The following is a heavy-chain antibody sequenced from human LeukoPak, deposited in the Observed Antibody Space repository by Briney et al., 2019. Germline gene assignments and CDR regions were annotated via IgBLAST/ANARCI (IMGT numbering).Heavy chain of an antibody. Sequence: SETLSLTCAVYGGSFSGYYWSWIRQPPGKGLEWIGEINHSGSTNYNPSLKSRVTISVDTSKNQFSLKLSSVTAADTAFYYCASQGHHGKIVGTTLSYFYMDVWGKGATVTVSS. CDR1: GGSFSGYY. J-gene: IGHJ6*03. V-gene: IGHV4-34*01. CDR3: ASQGHHGKIVGTTLSYFYMDV. CDR2: INHSGST. D-gene: IGHD1-26*01.